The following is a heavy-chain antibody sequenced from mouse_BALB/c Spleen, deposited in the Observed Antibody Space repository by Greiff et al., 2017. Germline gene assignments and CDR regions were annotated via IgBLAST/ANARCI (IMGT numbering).Heavy chain of an antibody. CDR2: INPSTGYT. CDR3: ARSRPLAGDYAMDY. V-gene: IGHV1-4*01. Sequence: QVQLQQSGAGLVKPGASVKLSCKASGYTFTEYIIHWVKQRPGQGLEWIGYINPSTGYTEYNQKFKDKATLTADKSSSTAYMQLSSLTSEDSAVYYCARSRPLAGDYAMDYWGQGTSVTVSS. J-gene: IGHJ4*01. CDR1: GYTFTEYI. D-gene: IGHD6-1*01.